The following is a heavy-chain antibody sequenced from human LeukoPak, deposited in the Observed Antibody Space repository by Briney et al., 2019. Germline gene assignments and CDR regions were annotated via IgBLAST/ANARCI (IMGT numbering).Heavy chain of an antibody. V-gene: IGHV4-34*01. J-gene: IGHJ4*02. D-gene: IGHD3-22*01. Sequence: PSETLSLTCAVHGGSFSGYHWNWIRQSPEKGLEWIGEINDRGHTNYNPSLKSRVTMSIDTSKNQFSLKLTSVTAADTAVYYCARGWDYDSSEPHDFWGQGTLVTVSS. CDR1: GGSFSGYH. CDR2: INDRGHT. CDR3: ARGWDYDSSEPHDF.